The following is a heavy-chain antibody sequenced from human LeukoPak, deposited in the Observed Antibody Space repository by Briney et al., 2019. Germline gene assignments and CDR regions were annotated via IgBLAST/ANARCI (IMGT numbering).Heavy chain of an antibody. CDR3: ARAVIGGAGWFDP. CDR1: GGSISSYY. Sequence: SETLSLTCTVSGGSISSYYWSWIRQPPGKGLEWIGYIYDSGSTNYNPSLKSRVTISVDTSKNQFSLKLSSVTAADTAVYYCARAVIGGAGWFDPWGQGTLVTVSS. V-gene: IGHV4-59*08. J-gene: IGHJ5*02. CDR2: IYDSGST. D-gene: IGHD3-10*01.